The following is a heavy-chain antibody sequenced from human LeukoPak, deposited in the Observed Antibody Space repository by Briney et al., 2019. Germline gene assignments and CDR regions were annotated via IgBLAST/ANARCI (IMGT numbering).Heavy chain of an antibody. J-gene: IGHJ4*02. V-gene: IGHV3-74*03. CDR3: LRMKKGASYYDS. Sequence: PGGSLRLSCTASGFIFSTYWIHWVRQAPGKGLVWVSRVNPDGSLTSFADSVKGRFSISRDNAKNTVYLQMNSLRVEDTAVYFCLRMKKGASYYDSWGQGTLVTVSS. D-gene: IGHD4/OR15-4a*01. CDR1: GFIFSTYW. CDR2: VNPDGSLT.